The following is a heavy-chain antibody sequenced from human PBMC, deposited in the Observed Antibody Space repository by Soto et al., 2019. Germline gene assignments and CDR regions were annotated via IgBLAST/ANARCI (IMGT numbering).Heavy chain of an antibody. V-gene: IGHV3-23*01. CDR1: ELSSSNHA. CDR2: ISGTDGGA. J-gene: IGHJ4*02. CDR3: ASGGLHGYTNGGLSDFHS. Sequence: EVHLLESGGGLVQPGGSLRLSCAASELSSSNHAMTWVRQAPGKGLEWVSGISGTDGGAYYADSVKGRFTISRDNSRRTLYLQMNSLRVEDTAVYYCASGGLHGYTNGGLSDFHSWGQGTLVTVSS. D-gene: IGHD5-18*01.